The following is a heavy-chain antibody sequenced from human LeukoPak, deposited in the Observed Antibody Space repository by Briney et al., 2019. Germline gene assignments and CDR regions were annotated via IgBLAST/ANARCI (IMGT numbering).Heavy chain of an antibody. V-gene: IGHV4-34*01. CDR1: GGSFSGYY. J-gene: IGHJ4*02. Sequence: SETLSLTCAVYGGSFSGYYWSWIRQPPGKGLEWIGEINHSGSTNYNPSLKSRVTISVDTSKNQFSPKLSSVIAADTAVYYCARGGYAVDYWGQGTLVTVSS. CDR2: INHSGST. D-gene: IGHD5-18*01. CDR3: ARGGYAVDY.